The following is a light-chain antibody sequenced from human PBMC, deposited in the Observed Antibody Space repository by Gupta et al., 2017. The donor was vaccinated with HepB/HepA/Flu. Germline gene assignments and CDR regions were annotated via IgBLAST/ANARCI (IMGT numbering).Light chain of an antibody. CDR1: RTLLHNAGYHF. CDR2: EAS. Sequence: IVMTQSLLSLAVTPGEPASISRRSSRTLLHNAGYHFLNWYLQKPGQSPHLLIYEASRRASGVPDRFNGSGSGTDFTLHIARVEAEDVGVYYCRQTLNSPSTFGQGT. V-gene: IGKV2-28*01. CDR3: RQTLNSPST. J-gene: IGKJ2*01.